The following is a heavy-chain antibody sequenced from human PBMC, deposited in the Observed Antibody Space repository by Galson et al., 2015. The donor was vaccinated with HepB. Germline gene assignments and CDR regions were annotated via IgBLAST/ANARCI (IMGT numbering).Heavy chain of an antibody. CDR3: ASAPLRFLEWNYYYYMDV. J-gene: IGHJ6*03. CDR1: GFTFSSYG. CDR2: IWYDGSNK. V-gene: IGHV3-33*01. Sequence: SLRLSCAAFGFTFSSYGMHWVRQAPGKGLEWVAVIWYDGSNKYYADSVKGRFTISRDNSKNTLYLQMSSLRAEDTAVYYCASAPLRFLEWNYYYYMDVWGKGTTVTVSS. D-gene: IGHD3-3*01.